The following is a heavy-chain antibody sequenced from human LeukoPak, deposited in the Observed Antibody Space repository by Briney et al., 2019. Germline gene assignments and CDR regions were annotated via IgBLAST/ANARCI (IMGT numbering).Heavy chain of an antibody. J-gene: IGHJ4*02. V-gene: IGHV3-7*03. CDR2: INSDGSEG. Sequence: GGSLRLSCAVSGFTFSGFWMSWSRQAPGKGLEWVASINSDGSEGYYADVVKGRFTISRDNAKNSLYLQINSLRADDTAIYYCAKRLNCSGWYPDYWGQGTLVTVSS. D-gene: IGHD6-19*01. CDR1: GFTFSGFW. CDR3: AKRLNCSGWYPDY.